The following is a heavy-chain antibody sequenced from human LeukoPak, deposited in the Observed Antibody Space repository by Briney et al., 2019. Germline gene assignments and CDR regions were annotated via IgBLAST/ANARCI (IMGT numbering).Heavy chain of an antibody. CDR2: IHFSGTT. Sequence: SETLSLTCTVSGGSMSDYYWSWVRQPAGKGLEWIGRIHFSGTTYYNPSLKSRSTISMDTSKNQFSLKLSSVTAADTAVYYCATYSVTGAWAEYFLHWGQGTLVTVSS. V-gene: IGHV4-4*07. J-gene: IGHJ1*01. CDR3: ATYSVTGAWAEYFLH. CDR1: GGSMSDYY. D-gene: IGHD5/OR15-5a*01.